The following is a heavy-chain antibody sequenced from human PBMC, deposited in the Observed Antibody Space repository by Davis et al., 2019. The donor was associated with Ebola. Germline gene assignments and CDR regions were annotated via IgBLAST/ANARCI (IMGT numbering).Heavy chain of an antibody. J-gene: IGHJ6*03. CDR1: GYTFNSHY. CDR3: GRDLERRDGSSWSYYYYYMDV. Sequence: ASVKVSCKASGYTFNSHYMHWVRQAPGQGLEWMGIINPSGGNTRYEQRFQGRVTMTRDTSTSTVYMELSSLRSDDTAVYYCGRDLERRDGSSWSYYYYYMDVWGKGTTVTVSS. D-gene: IGHD6-13*01. V-gene: IGHV1-46*02. CDR2: INPSGGNT.